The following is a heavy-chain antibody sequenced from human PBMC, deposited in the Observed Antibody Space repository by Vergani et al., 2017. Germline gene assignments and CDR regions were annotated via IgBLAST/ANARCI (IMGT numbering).Heavy chain of an antibody. CDR1: GFIFSTYA. CDR3: ARKAYDYGDYGWFDP. J-gene: IGHJ5*02. CDR2: ISASGAPT. V-gene: IGHV3-23*01. D-gene: IGHD4-17*01. Sequence: EVQLLESGGDLVQPGGSLRLSCTASGFIFSTYAMSWVRQAPGKGLEWVSGISASGAPTYYADSVKGRVTISRDNSKNTLYLQMNSLRVEDTAVYYCARKAYDYGDYGWFDPWGQGTLVTVSS.